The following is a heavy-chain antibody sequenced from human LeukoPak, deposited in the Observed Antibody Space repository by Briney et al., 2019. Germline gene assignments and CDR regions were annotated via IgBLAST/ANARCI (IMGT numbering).Heavy chain of an antibody. Sequence: GRSLRLSCAASGFTFSSYWMHWVRQAPGKGLVWVSRIDSDGRSTTYADSVKGRFTISRDNAKNTLYLQMNSLRAEDTTVYYCVRDGVSTIPLDYWGQGSLVTVSS. J-gene: IGHJ4*02. D-gene: IGHD2-21*01. V-gene: IGHV3-74*03. CDR3: VRDGVSTIPLDY. CDR1: GFTFSSYW. CDR2: IDSDGRST.